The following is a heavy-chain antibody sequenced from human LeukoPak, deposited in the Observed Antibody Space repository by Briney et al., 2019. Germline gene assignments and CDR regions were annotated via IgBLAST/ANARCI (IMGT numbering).Heavy chain of an antibody. J-gene: IGHJ4*02. CDR1: GFTVSSNY. V-gene: IGHV3-66*02. CDR3: ARGQPYDYGDYVDY. D-gene: IGHD4-17*01. Sequence: GGSMRLSCAASGFTVSSNYMSWVRQAPGKGLEWVSVIYSGGSTYYADSVKGRFTISRDNSKNTLYLQMNSLRAEDTAVYYCARGQPYDYGDYVDYWGQGTLVTVSS. CDR2: IYSGGST.